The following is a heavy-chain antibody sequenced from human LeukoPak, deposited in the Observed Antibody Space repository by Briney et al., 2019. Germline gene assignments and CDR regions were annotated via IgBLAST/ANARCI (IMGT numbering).Heavy chain of an antibody. CDR2: IYYSGST. J-gene: IGHJ4*02. Sequence: PSETLSLTCTVSGDPISSYYWSWIRQPPGKGLEWIGYIYYSGSTNYNLSLKGRVTISVDTSKNQFSLKLSSVTAADTAVYYCVRARGYSGYAYFDYWGQGTLVTVSS. CDR3: VRARGYSGYAYFDY. CDR1: GDPISSYY. V-gene: IGHV4-59*01. D-gene: IGHD5-12*01.